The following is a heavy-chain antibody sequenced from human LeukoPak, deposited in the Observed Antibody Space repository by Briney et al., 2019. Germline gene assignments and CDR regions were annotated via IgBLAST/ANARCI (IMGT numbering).Heavy chain of an antibody. CDR1: GGSISSGSYY. Sequence: SQTLSLTCTVSGGSISSGSYYWSWIRQPAGKGLEWIGRIYTSGSTNYNPSLKSRVTISVVTSKNQFSLKLSSVTAADTAVYYCARGHFTYYFDYWGQGTLVTVSS. V-gene: IGHV4-61*02. CDR3: ARGHFTYYFDY. D-gene: IGHD3-3*02. CDR2: IYTSGST. J-gene: IGHJ4*02.